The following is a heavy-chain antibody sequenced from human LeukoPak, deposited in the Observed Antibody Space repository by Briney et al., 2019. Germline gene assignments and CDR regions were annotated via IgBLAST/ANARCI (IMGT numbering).Heavy chain of an antibody. CDR2: IYYSGYT. V-gene: IGHV4-59*01. Sequence: KPSETLSLTCSVSDDSITMYYWTWIRQPPGKGLKWIGNIYYSGYTTYSPSLRSRVTISVDTSKNQFSLKLSSVTAADTAVYYCARETSQKGAHYMDVWGKGATVTVSS. CDR3: ARETSQKGAHYMDV. J-gene: IGHJ6*03. CDR1: DDSITMYY. D-gene: IGHD3-16*01.